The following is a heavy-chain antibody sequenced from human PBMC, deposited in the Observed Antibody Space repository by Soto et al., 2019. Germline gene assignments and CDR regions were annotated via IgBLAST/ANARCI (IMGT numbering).Heavy chain of an antibody. Sequence: SETLSLTCTVSGGSISSYDYYWSWIRQPPGKGLEWIGYIYYSGSTNYNPSLKSRVTISVDTSKNQFSLKLSSVTAADTAVYYCARLRRFGGYSYGVFDYWGQGTLVTVSS. CDR2: IYYSGST. D-gene: IGHD5-18*01. J-gene: IGHJ4*02. CDR3: ARLRRFGGYSYGVFDY. V-gene: IGHV4-61*08. CDR1: GGSISSYDYY.